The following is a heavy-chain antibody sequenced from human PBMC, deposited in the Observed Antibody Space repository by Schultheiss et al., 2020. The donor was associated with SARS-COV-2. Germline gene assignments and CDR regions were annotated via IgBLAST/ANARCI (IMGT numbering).Heavy chain of an antibody. CDR3: ARRSGSYSY. V-gene: IGHV4-34*01. J-gene: IGHJ4*02. CDR2: INHSGST. CDR1: GGSFSGYD. Sequence: SETLSLMCAVYGGSFSGYDWTWIRQPPGKGLEWIGEINHSGSTYYNPSLKSRVTISVDTSKNQFSLKLSSVTAADTAVYYCARRSGSYSYWGQGTLVTVSS. D-gene: IGHD1-26*01.